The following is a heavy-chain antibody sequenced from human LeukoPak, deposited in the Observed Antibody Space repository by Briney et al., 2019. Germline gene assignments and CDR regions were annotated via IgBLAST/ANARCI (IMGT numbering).Heavy chain of an antibody. J-gene: IGHJ4*02. Sequence: SVKVSCXASGGTFSSYAISWGRLAPGQGLELMGRIIPIFGTANCAQKFQGRVTITTDESTSTAYMELSSLRSEDTAVYYCARTSPTVTHDYWGQGTLVTVSS. CDR1: GGTFSSYA. V-gene: IGHV1-69*05. D-gene: IGHD4-17*01. CDR2: IIPIFGTA. CDR3: ARTSPTVTHDY.